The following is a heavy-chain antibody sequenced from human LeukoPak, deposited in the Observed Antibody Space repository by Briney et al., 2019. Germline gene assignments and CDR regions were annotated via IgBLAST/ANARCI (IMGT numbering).Heavy chain of an antibody. D-gene: IGHD3-10*01. Sequence: SETLSLTCTVSGGSISSSSYYWGWLRQPPGTGLEWIGSIYYSGSTYYNPSLKSRVTISVDTSKNQFSLKLSSVTAADTAVYYCARQLLWFGELVWFDPWGQGTLVTVSS. CDR2: IYYSGST. J-gene: IGHJ5*02. CDR1: GGSISSSSYY. CDR3: ARQLLWFGELVWFDP. V-gene: IGHV4-39*01.